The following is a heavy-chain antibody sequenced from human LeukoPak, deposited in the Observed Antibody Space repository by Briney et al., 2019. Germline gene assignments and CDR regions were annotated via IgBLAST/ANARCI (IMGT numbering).Heavy chain of an antibody. D-gene: IGHD4-23*01. CDR3: ARRHLIGNGYFDH. Sequence: GASVKVSCKASGYAFTNYGISWARQAPGQGLEWLGWISTFNGNTNYAQILQDRVTMTTDTSTNTAYLELRSLRFDDTAIYYCARRHLIGNGYFDHWGQGTLVTVSS. CDR2: ISTFNGNT. CDR1: GYAFTNYG. V-gene: IGHV1-18*01. J-gene: IGHJ4*02.